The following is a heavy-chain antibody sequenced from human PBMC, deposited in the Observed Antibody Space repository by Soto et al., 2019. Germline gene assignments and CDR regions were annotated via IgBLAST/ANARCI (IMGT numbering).Heavy chain of an antibody. CDR2: INEDGSEK. D-gene: IGHD2-15*01. J-gene: IGHJ4*02. Sequence: EVQLVESGGGLVQPGESLRLSCAASGFTFSDYWMSWVRQAPGTGLEWVANINEDGSEKYYVDSVKGRFTFSRANAKNSLNLQMSRLRAEDTAVYYCARVLRGCSGRSCYSDYWGQGTLVTVSS. CDR1: GFTFSDYW. CDR3: ARVLRGCSGRSCYSDY. V-gene: IGHV3-7*01.